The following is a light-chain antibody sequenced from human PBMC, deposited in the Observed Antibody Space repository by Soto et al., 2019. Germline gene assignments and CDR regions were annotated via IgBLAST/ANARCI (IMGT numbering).Light chain of an antibody. CDR3: QQTYSTPSTWT. Sequence: DIHITRSPSSLSASVGDRVTITCRASQTISSYLNWYQQTPGRAPQLLLYAASSLQGGVPSRFSGSGSGTDFTLTISSLQPEDFATFYCQQTYSTPSTWTFGQGPKVEIK. CDR1: QTISSY. V-gene: IGKV1-39*01. CDR2: AAS. J-gene: IGKJ1*01.